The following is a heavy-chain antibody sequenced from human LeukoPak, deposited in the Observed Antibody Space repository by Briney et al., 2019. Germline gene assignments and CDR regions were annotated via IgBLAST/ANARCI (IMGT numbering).Heavy chain of an antibody. V-gene: IGHV1-18*01. Sequence: ASVKVSFKASGYTFTSYGITWVRQAPGQGGEWMGWISPYNGNTNYSQKLQGRVTMTTDTSTSTAYMELRSLRSDDTAVYYCARAPVASPAGTLPYWGQGTLVTVSS. CDR3: ARAPVASPAGTLPY. J-gene: IGHJ4*01. D-gene: IGHD6-13*01. CDR2: ISPYNGNT. CDR1: GYTFTSYG.